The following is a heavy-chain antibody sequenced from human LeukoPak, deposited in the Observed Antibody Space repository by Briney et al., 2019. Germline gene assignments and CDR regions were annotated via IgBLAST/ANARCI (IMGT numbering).Heavy chain of an antibody. V-gene: IGHV3-7*03. Sequence: GESLRLSCVAPGFTFSDYWMTWVRQAPGKGLEWVANIKQNGGERYYVDSVKGRFTISRDNAKNSLYLQMSNLRAEDTAVYFCARGGGLDVWGQGATVTVSS. CDR1: GFTFSDYW. D-gene: IGHD3-16*01. J-gene: IGHJ6*02. CDR3: ARGGGLDV. CDR2: IKQNGGER.